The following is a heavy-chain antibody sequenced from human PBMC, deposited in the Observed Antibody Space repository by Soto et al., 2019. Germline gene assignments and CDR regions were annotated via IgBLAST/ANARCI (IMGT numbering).Heavy chain of an antibody. CDR3: ANESSSGFDF. D-gene: IGHD6-19*01. J-gene: IGHJ4*02. CDR1: GFTFSSYG. CDR2: ISYDGSNK. Sequence: QVQLVESGGGVAQPGRSLRLSCAASGFTFSSYGMHWVRQAQGKGLEWVAVISYDGSNKYYADSVKGRFTISRDNSKNTLYLQMNSLRAEVTAVYYCANESSSGFDFWGQGTLVTVSS. V-gene: IGHV3-30*18.